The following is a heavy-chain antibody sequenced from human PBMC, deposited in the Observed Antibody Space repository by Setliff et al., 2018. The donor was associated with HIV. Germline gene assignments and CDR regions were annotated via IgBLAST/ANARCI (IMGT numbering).Heavy chain of an antibody. J-gene: IGHJ4*02. CDR3: AREITNYFDY. D-gene: IGHD3-16*01. CDR2: RSPIFSTT. CDR1: GDTFTTYV. V-gene: IGHV1-69*05. Sequence: SVKVSCKGSGDTFTTYVVSWVRQAPGQGLEWMGGRSPIFSTTNYAQKFQGRVTITTDESTSRAYMELSSLRSEDTAVYYCAREITNYFDYWGQGTLVTVSS.